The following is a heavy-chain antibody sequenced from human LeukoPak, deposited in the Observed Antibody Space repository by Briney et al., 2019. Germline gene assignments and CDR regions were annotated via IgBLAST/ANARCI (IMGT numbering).Heavy chain of an antibody. D-gene: IGHD4-17*01. J-gene: IGHJ4*02. CDR2: SNSDGSST. CDR1: GFTFSSYW. Sequence: PGGSLRLPCAAPGFTFSSYWMHWVRQAPGKGLVWVSRSNSDGSSTNYADSVKGRFTISRDNAKNTLYLQMNSLRAEDTAVYYCARGGDYPFDYWGQGTLVTVSS. V-gene: IGHV3-74*01. CDR3: ARGGDYPFDY.